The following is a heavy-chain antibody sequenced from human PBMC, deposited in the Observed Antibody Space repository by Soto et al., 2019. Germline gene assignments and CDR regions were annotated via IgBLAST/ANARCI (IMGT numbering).Heavy chain of an antibody. CDR2: VYYSGST. V-gene: IGHV4-39*01. CDR3: ESFWSGLVY. J-gene: IGHJ4*02. Sequence: QLQLQESGPGLVRPSETLSLSCNVSGGSISSSSYYWGWIRQPPGKGLEWIGSVYYSGSTFCNPSLRSRVTISVDTSKNQSSLNLSSVKAGDAAGYFVESFWSGLVYWGQGTRVTVCS. D-gene: IGHD3-10*01. CDR1: GGSISSSSYY.